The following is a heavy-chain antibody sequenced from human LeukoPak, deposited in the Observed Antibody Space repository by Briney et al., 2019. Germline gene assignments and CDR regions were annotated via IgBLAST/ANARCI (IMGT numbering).Heavy chain of an antibody. CDR1: GGSISSYY. V-gene: IGHV4-59*12. CDR2: IYYSGST. D-gene: IGHD3-3*01. CDR3: ARDPESDDFWSGYYERGDY. J-gene: IGHJ4*02. Sequence: SETLSFTCTVSGGSISSYYWSWIRQPPGKGLEWIGYIYYSGSTNYNPSLKSRVTISVDTSKNQFSLKLSSVTAADTAVYYCARDPESDDFWSGYYERGDYWGQGTPVTVSS.